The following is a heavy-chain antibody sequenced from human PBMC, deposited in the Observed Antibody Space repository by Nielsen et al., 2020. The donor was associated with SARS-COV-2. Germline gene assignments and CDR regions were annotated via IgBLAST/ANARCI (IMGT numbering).Heavy chain of an antibody. Sequence: ASVKVSCKVSGYTLTELSMHWVRQAPGKGLEWMGGFDPEDGETIYAQKFQGRVTMTEDTSTDTAYMELSSLRSEDTAVYYCAMSHPSGNYPYYYGMDVWGQGTTVTVSS. CDR1: GYTLTELS. V-gene: IGHV1-24*01. J-gene: IGHJ6*02. CDR2: FDPEDGET. D-gene: IGHD3-10*01. CDR3: AMSHPSGNYPYYYGMDV.